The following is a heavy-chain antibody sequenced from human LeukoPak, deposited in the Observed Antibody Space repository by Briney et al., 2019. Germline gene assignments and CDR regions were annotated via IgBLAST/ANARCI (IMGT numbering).Heavy chain of an antibody. CDR1: GGSISSSRYY. D-gene: IGHD2-15*01. V-gene: IGHV4-39*01. J-gene: IGHJ4*02. Sequence: SETLSLTCTVSGGSISSSRYYWGWIRQPPGKGLEWIGSIYSSGSTDYNSSLKSRVTISVGTSKNQFSLKLSSVTAADTAVYFCARVAATDYFDYWGQGTLVTVSS. CDR2: IYSSGST. CDR3: ARVAATDYFDY.